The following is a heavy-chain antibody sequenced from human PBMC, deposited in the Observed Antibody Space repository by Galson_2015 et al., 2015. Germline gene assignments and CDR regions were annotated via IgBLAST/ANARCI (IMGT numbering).Heavy chain of an antibody. J-gene: IGHJ4*02. CDR3: AKSPLDIVVVPATPGVVYFDY. V-gene: IGHV3-23*01. CDR1: GFTFSSYA. D-gene: IGHD2-2*01. CDR2: ISGSGGST. Sequence: SLRLSCAASGFTFSSYAMSWVRQAPGKGLEWVSAISGSGGSTYYADSVKGRFTISRDNSKNTLYLQMNSLRAEDTAVYYCAKSPLDIVVVPATPGVVYFDYWGQGTLVTVSS.